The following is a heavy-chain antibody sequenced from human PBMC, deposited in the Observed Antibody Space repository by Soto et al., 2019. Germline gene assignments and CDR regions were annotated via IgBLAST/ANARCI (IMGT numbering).Heavy chain of an antibody. V-gene: IGHV4-59*01. Sequence: TSETLSLTCTVSGGSISSYYWSWIRQPPGKGLEWIGYIYYSGSTNYNPSLKSRVTISVDTSKNQFSLKLSSVTAADTAVYYCARTYYDFWSGKMGYYYYYMDVWGKGTTVTVSS. CDR1: GGSISSYY. D-gene: IGHD3-3*01. J-gene: IGHJ6*03. CDR3: ARTYYDFWSGKMGYYYYYMDV. CDR2: IYYSGST.